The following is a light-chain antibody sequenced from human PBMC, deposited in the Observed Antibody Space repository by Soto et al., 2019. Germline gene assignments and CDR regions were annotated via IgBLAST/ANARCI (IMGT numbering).Light chain of an antibody. CDR3: TSNTNTNTPVV. J-gene: IGLJ2*01. Sequence: QSALTQPASVSGSSGQSITISCTATSSDFGDFNYVSWYQHHPGKAPKLMIYEVNHRPSGVSNRFSGSKSVNTASLTISGLQAEDEADYYCTSNTNTNTPVVFGGGTKLTVL. CDR2: EVN. CDR1: SSDFGDFNY. V-gene: IGLV2-14*01.